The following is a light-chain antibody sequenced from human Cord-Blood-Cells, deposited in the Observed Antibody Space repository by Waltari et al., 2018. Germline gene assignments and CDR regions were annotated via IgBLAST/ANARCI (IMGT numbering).Light chain of an antibody. CDR2: EGS. V-gene: IGLV2-23*01. J-gene: IGLJ3*02. CDR3: CSYAGSSSWV. CDR1: SSDVGSYNL. Sequence: QSALTQPASVSGSPGQSITISCTGTSSDVGSYNLVSWYQQHPGKAPKLLIYEGSKRPSGVSNRVSVSNSGNTASLTISGLQAEDEADYYCCSYAGSSSWVFGGGTKLTVL.